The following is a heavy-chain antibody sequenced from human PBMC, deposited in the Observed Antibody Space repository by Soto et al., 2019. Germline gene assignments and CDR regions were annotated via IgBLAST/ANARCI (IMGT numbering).Heavy chain of an antibody. CDR1: GGTFSSYA. V-gene: IGHV1-69*01. CDR3: AGALTSAPEVLDAFDL. J-gene: IGHJ3*01. Sequence: QVQLVQSGAEVKKPGSSVKVSCKASGGTFSSYAISWVRQAPGQGLEWMGGIIPIFGTANYAQKFQGRVTITADESTSTAYKELSSRRSEDTAVYYCAGALTSAPEVLDAFDLWGQGTMVTVSS. D-gene: IGHD3-3*01. CDR2: IIPIFGTA.